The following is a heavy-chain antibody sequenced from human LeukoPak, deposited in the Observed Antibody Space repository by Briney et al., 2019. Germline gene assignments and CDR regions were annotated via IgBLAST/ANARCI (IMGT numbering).Heavy chain of an antibody. CDR3: ARAPPIAAAGTYYYYGMDV. CDR2: IYYSGST. D-gene: IGHD6-13*01. J-gene: IGHJ6*02. Sequence: SETLSLTCTVSGGSTSSYYWSWIRQPPGKGLEWIGYIYYSGSTNYNPSLKSRVTISVDTSKNQFSLKLSSVTAADTAVYYCARAPPIAAAGTYYYYGMDVWGQGTTVTVSS. V-gene: IGHV4-59*01. CDR1: GGSTSSYY.